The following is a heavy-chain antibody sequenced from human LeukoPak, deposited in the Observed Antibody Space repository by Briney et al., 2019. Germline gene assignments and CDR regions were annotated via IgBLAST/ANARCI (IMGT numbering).Heavy chain of an antibody. CDR3: AKDTFDYGESAFDI. J-gene: IGHJ3*02. V-gene: IGHV3-9*01. CDR2: ISWNSGSI. D-gene: IGHD4-17*01. CDR1: GFTFDDYA. Sequence: GRSLRLSCAASGFTFDDYAMHWVRQAPGKGLEWVSGISWNSGSIGYADSVKGRFTISRDNAKNSLYLQMNSLRAEDTALYYCAKDTFDYGESAFDIWGQGTMVTVSS.